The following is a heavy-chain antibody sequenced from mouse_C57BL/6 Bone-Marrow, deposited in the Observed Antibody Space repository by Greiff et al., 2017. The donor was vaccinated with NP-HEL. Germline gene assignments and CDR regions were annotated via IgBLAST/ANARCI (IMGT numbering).Heavy chain of an antibody. V-gene: IGHV1-81*01. CDR3: ARRRGPMAPFAY. D-gene: IGHD6-5*01. J-gene: IGHJ3*01. Sequence: QVQLQQSGAELARPGASVKLSCKASGYTFTSYGISWVKQSTGQGLEWIGEIYPRSGNTYYNEKFKGKATLTADKSSSTAYMELRSLTSEDSAVYFCARRRGPMAPFAYWGQGTLVTVSA. CDR2: IYPRSGNT. CDR1: GYTFTSYG.